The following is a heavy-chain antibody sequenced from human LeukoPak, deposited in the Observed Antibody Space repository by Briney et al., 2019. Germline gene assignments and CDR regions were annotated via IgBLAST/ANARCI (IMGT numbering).Heavy chain of an antibody. CDR1: GGSFSGNY. Sequence: KSSETLSLTCAVYGGSFSGNYWSWIRQPPGKGLEWIGEINHSGSTNYNPSLKSRVTISVDTSKNQFSLKLSSVTAADTAVYYCARTAAAGRGGYYFDYWGQGTLVTVSS. CDR2: INHSGST. J-gene: IGHJ4*02. V-gene: IGHV4-34*01. D-gene: IGHD6-13*01. CDR3: ARTAAAGRGGYYFDY.